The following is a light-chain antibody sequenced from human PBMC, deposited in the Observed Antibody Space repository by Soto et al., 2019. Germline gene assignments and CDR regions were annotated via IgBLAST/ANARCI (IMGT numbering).Light chain of an antibody. J-gene: IGKJ1*01. V-gene: IGKV3-15*01. CDR1: QSVSSK. CDR2: GAS. CDR3: QQYDNWPQRT. Sequence: DIVMTQSPATLSVSPGERATLSCRASQSVSSKLAWYQQTPGQAPRLLIYGASTRATGIPAGFSGSGSGTDFTLTISSLQSEDFAVYYCQQYDNWPQRTFGQGTKVDIK.